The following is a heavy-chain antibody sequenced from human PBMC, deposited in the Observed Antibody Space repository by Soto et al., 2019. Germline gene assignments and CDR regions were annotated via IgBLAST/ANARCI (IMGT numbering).Heavy chain of an antibody. V-gene: IGHV4-59*01. D-gene: IGHD1-26*01. CDR1: GASFETYY. CDR3: AREGGGYRFDY. Sequence: QVQLQESGPGLVKPSETLSLTCAVSGASFETYYWSWNRQPPGKGLEWIGYIFYSGHLKYNPPLKNRLTISVNPPKNQISLRLTSVTAADTAVYYPAREGGGYRFDYWGQGTLVTVSS. CDR2: IFYSGHL. J-gene: IGHJ4*02.